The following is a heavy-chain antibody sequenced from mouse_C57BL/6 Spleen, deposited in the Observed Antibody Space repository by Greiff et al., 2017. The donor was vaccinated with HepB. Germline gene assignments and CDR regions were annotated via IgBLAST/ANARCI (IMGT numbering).Heavy chain of an antibody. Sequence: QVQLQQPGAELVRPGSSVKLSCKASGYTFTSYWMHWVKQRPIQGLEWIGNIDPSDSETHYNQKFKDKATLTVDKSSSTAYMQLSSLTSEDSAVYYWARRGYDYDWFAYWGQGTLVTVSA. V-gene: IGHV1-52*01. CDR3: ARRGYDYDWFAY. CDR1: GYTFTSYW. J-gene: IGHJ3*01. D-gene: IGHD2-4*01. CDR2: IDPSDSET.